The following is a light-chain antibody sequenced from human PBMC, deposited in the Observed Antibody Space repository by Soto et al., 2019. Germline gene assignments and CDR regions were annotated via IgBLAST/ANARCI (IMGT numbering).Light chain of an antibody. CDR2: GAS. J-gene: IGKJ1*01. CDR1: QGISEY. V-gene: IGKV1-27*01. Sequence: DIQMAQSPSSLSASTGDRVTITCRASQGISEYLAWYQQRPGNAPNLLIYGASILQSGVPSRFSGSGSGTHFTLTISSLQPEDVATYYCHSYNSIPRTFGQGTTVEIK. CDR3: HSYNSIPRT.